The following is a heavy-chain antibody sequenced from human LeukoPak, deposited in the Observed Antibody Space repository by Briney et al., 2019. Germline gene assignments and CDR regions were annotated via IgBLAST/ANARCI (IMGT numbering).Heavy chain of an antibody. J-gene: IGHJ1*01. V-gene: IGHV5-51*01. CDR3: ARYIYDSSGYPTSAYFQH. CDR2: IYPGDSDT. Sequence: GESLKISCKGSGYSFTSYWIGWVRQMPGKGLEWMGIIYPGDSDTRYSPSFQGQVTISADKSISTAYLQWSSLKASDTAMYYCARYIYDSSGYPTSAYFQHWGQGTLVTVSS. CDR1: GYSFTSYW. D-gene: IGHD3-22*01.